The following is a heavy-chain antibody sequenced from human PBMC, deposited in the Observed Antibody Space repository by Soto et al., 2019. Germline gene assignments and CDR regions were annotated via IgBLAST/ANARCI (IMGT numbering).Heavy chain of an antibody. V-gene: IGHV1-2*04. CDR2: INPNSGGT. D-gene: IGHD6-6*01. Sequence: ASVKVSCKASGYTFTGYYMHWVRQAPGQGLEWMGWINPNSGGTNYAQKFQGWVTMTRDTSISTAYMELSRLRSDDTAVYYCARRSSSSWYYGMEVWGQGTTVTVSS. J-gene: IGHJ6*02. CDR1: GYTFTGYY. CDR3: ARRSSSSWYYGMEV.